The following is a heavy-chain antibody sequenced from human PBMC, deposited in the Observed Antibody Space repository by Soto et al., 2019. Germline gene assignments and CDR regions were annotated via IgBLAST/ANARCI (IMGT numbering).Heavy chain of an antibody. CDR2: ISAYNGNT. CDR1: GYTFRTYG. J-gene: IGHJ5*02. D-gene: IGHD6-6*01. Sequence: ASAKVSCKASGYTFRTYGINWVRQAPGQGLEWMGWISAYNGNTDYAQDFQGRVTMTTDTSTSTAYMELRSLRSDDTAVYYCARDTIAVRPGWFDPWGQGTQVTVSS. CDR3: ARDTIAVRPGWFDP. V-gene: IGHV1-18*01.